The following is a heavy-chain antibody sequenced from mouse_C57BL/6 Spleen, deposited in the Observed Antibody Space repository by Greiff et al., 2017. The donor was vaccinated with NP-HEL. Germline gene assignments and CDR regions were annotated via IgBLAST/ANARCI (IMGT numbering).Heavy chain of an antibody. J-gene: IGHJ2*01. Sequence: EVHLVESGGGLVQPGGSLSLSCAASGFTFTDYYMSWVRQPPGKALEWLGFIRNKANGYTTEYSASVKGRFTISRDNSQSIRYLQMNALRAEDSATYYCARYVPWDGDFDYWGQGTTLTVSS. D-gene: IGHD4-1*01. CDR1: GFTFTDYY. CDR2: IRNKANGYTT. V-gene: IGHV7-3*01. CDR3: ARYVPWDGDFDY.